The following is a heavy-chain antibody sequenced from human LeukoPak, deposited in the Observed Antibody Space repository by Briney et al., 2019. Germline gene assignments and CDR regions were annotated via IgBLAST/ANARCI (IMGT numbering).Heavy chain of an antibody. CDR1: GGTFSSYA. CDR2: ISAYNGNT. Sequence: ASVTVSCKASGGTFSSYAISWVRQAPGQGLEWMGWISAYNGNTNYAQKLQGRVTMTTDTSTSTAYMELRSLRSDDTAVYYCARDNIWGVRGVIITYGMDVWGQGTTVTVSS. D-gene: IGHD3-10*01. J-gene: IGHJ6*02. V-gene: IGHV1-18*01. CDR3: ARDNIWGVRGVIITYGMDV.